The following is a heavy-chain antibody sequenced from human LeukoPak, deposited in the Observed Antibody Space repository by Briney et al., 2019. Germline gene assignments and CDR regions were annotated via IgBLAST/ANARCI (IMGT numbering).Heavy chain of an antibody. V-gene: IGHV1-69*01. D-gene: IGHD5-24*01. CDR3: ARDVEMGHYYYYGMDV. CDR1: GGTFSSYG. Sequence: SVKVSCKASGGTFSSYGISWVRQAPGQGLEWMGGIIPISGTATYAQRFQGRVTITADASTNTAYMELSSLRSEDTAVYYCARDVEMGHYYYYGMDVWGQGTTVTVSS. J-gene: IGHJ6*02. CDR2: IIPISGTA.